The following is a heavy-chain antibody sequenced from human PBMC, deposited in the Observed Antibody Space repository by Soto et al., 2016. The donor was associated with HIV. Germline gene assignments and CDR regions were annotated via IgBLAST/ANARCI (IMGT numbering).Heavy chain of an antibody. CDR3: ARVGYDWNDAGAFDI. J-gene: IGHJ3*02. Sequence: QVQLVQSGSEVRKPGASMKVSCKASGYTFTAYYIHWLRQAPAQGLEWMGWINPNSGGTNYAQKFQGRVTMTRDTSISTAYMELSRLRSDDTAVYYCARVGYDWNDAGAFDIWGQGTMVTVSS. D-gene: IGHD1-1*01. CDR2: INPNSGGT. V-gene: IGHV1-2*02. CDR1: GYTFTAYY.